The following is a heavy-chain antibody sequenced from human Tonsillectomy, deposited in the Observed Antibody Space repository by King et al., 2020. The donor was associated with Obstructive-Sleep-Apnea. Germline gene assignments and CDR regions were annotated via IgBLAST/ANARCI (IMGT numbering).Heavy chain of an antibody. V-gene: IGHV4-39*07. CDR3: ARISITMIVVVIGFDY. J-gene: IGHJ4*02. CDR1: GGSISSSSYY. D-gene: IGHD3-22*01. Sequence: LQLQESGPGLVKPSETLSLTCTVSGGSISSSSYYWGWIRQSPGKGLEWIGSIYYSGSTYYNPSLNSRVTISVDTSKNQFSLKLSSVTAADTAVYYCARISITMIVVVIGFDYWGQGTLVTVSS. CDR2: IYYSGST.